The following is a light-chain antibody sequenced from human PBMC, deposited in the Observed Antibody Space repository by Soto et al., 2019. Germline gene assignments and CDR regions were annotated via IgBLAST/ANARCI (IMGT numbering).Light chain of an antibody. CDR2: HVT. Sequence: QSALTQPASVSGSPGQAITISCTGTSSDIGHYDYVSWYQQHPGKAPKLIIYHVTYRPSGVSNRYSGSKSGNPASLTISGRQADGEADYFCCSLSTNHTYGFGRGTKLTVL. CDR3: CSLSTNHTYG. V-gene: IGLV2-14*03. J-gene: IGLJ2*01. CDR1: SSDIGHYDY.